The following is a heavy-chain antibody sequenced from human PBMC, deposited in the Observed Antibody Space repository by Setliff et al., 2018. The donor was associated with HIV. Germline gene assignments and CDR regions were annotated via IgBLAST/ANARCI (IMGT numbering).Heavy chain of an antibody. Sequence: GGSLRLSCAASGFTFSRYWTSWVRQAPGKGLEWVANINQDGSQKYHVDSVKGRFTISRDNAKSSLFLQMNSLRAEDTAVYYCARAVHSGWYYFDYWGQGTLVTVSS. CDR3: ARAVHSGWYYFDY. CDR1: GFTFSRYW. V-gene: IGHV3-7*02. D-gene: IGHD6-19*01. CDR2: INQDGSQK. J-gene: IGHJ4*02.